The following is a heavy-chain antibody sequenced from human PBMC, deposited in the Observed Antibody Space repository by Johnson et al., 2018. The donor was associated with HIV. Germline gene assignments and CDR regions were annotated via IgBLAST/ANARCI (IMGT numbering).Heavy chain of an antibody. CDR1: GYTFSSYA. J-gene: IGHJ3*01. Sequence: QVQLVESGGGVVQPGRSLRLSCAASGYTFSSYAMHWVRQAPGKGLEWVAVIYSDGTTSFAQSVKGRFSISRDVSKNILYLQMHSLRTEDTAYYYCARDLPGIYDAFDLWGQGT. CDR2: IYSDGTT. CDR3: ARDLPGIYDAFDL. D-gene: IGHD1-26*01. V-gene: IGHV3-30-3*01.